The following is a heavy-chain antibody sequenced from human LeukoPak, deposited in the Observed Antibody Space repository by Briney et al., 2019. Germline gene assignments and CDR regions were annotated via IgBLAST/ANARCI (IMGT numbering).Heavy chain of an antibody. CDR1: GFTFSTYA. CDR3: AKVAAGKPSYYFDY. J-gene: IGHJ4*02. V-gene: IGHV3-23*01. D-gene: IGHD6-13*01. CDR2: ISGSGAKT. Sequence: HAGGSLRLSCAASGFTFSTYAMNWVRQAPGKGLEWVSAISGSGAKTYYADFVKGRFTISRDNSKNTLYLQMNSLRAEDTAVYYCAKVAAGKPSYYFDYWGQGTLVTVAS.